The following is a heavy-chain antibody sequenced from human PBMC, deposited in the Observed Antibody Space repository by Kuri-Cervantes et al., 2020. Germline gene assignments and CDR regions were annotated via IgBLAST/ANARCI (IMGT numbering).Heavy chain of an antibody. J-gene: IGHJ6*02. Sequence: ESLKISCTVSGYSISSGYYWGWIRQTPEKGLEWIGSIYESGSNYYTPSLESRVTISVDTSKNQFSLKLSSVTAADTAVYYCAREGAYYSTLDVWGQGTTVTVSS. D-gene: IGHD3-10*01. CDR2: IYESGSN. CDR3: AREGAYYSTLDV. V-gene: IGHV4-38-2*02. CDR1: GYSISSGYY.